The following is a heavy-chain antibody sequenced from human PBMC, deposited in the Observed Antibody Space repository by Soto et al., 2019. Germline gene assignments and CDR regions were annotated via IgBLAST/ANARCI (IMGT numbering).Heavy chain of an antibody. V-gene: IGHV3-48*01. CDR1: GFSFSSYS. CDR2: ISYTSSTV. CDR3: ARGGPDDYSPYYYYDL. D-gene: IGHD5-12*01. J-gene: IGHJ2*01. Sequence: EVKLVESGGGLVQHGGYLRLYCAASGFSFSSYSMNWVRQAPGKGLAWVSYISYTSSTVYYADSVKGRFTISRDNAKNSLYLQMNSLRAEHTPVYYCARGGPDDYSPYYYYDLWGRGTLVTVSS.